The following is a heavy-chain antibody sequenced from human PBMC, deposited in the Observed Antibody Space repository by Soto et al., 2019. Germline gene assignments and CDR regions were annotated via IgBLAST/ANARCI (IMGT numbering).Heavy chain of an antibody. Sequence: QVQLVQSGAEVKKPGSSVKVSCKASGGTFSSYAISWVRQAPGQGLEWMGGIIPIFGTANYAQKFQGRVTITADESTXRAXMXQSSLRSEDTAVYYCARDHFLGNLWDLGRRAEYFQHWGQGTLVTVSS. CDR1: GGTFSSYA. V-gene: IGHV1-69*12. J-gene: IGHJ1*01. CDR3: ARDHFLGNLWDLGRRAEYFQH. D-gene: IGHD1-26*01. CDR2: IIPIFGTA.